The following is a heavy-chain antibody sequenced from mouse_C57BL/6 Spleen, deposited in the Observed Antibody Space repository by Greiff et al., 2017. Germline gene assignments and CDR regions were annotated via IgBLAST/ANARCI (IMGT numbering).Heavy chain of an antibody. J-gene: IGHJ4*01. CDR2: IWTGGGT. CDR1: GFSLTSYA. D-gene: IGHD2-2*01. CDR3: ARWFHPSMDY. V-gene: IGHV2-9-1*01. Sequence: QVQLQQSGPGLVAPSQSLSITCTVSGFSLTSYAISWVRQPPGKGLEGLGVIWTGGGTNYNSALKSRLSISKDNSKSQVFLKMNSLQTDDTARYYCARWFHPSMDYWGQGTSVTVSS.